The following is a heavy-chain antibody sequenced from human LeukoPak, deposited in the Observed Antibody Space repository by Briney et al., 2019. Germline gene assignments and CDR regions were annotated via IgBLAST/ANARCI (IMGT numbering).Heavy chain of an antibody. D-gene: IGHD6-19*01. V-gene: IGHV3-23*01. CDR2: ISGSGDVS. CDR1: GFTFVGYA. J-gene: IGHJ4*02. CDR3: AKDGSGWYRVSYFDY. Sequence: PGGSLRLSCAASGFTFVGYAMNWVRQAPGKGLEWVSAISGSGDVSYYADSVKGRFTLSRDNSKNTLYLQMNSLRAEDTAVYYCAKDGSGWYRVSYFDYWGQGTLVTVSS.